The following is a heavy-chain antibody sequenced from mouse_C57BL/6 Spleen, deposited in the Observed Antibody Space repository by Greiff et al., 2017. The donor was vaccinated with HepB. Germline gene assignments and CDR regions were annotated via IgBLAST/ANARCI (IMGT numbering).Heavy chain of an antibody. D-gene: IGHD1-1*01. V-gene: IGHV1-61*01. CDR2: IYPSDSET. CDR3: ARKGGYGSSYGYFDV. Sequence: QVQLQQPGAELVRPGSSVKLSCKASGYTFTSYWMDWVKQRPGQGLEWIGNIYPSDSETHYNQKFKDKATLTVAKSSSTAYMQLSSLTSEDSAVYYGARKGGYGSSYGYFDVWGTGTTVTVSS. CDR1: GYTFTSYW. J-gene: IGHJ1*03.